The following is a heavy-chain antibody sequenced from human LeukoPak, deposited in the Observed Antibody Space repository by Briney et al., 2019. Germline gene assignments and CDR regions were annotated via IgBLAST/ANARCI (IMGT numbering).Heavy chain of an antibody. V-gene: IGHV7-4-1*02. Sequence: ASVEVSCKGSGYTFTSYAINWVRQAPGQGPELMGWINTYTGNPTYAQGFTGRFVFSFDTSVTTAYLQITGLKAEDTAVYYCARESGSRLNWFDPWGQGTPATVSS. J-gene: IGHJ5*02. D-gene: IGHD3-10*01. CDR3: ARESGSRLNWFDP. CDR2: INTYTGNP. CDR1: GYTFTSYA.